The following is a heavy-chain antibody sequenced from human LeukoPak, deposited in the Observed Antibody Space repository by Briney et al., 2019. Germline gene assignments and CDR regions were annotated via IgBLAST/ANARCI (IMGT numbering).Heavy chain of an antibody. CDR3: AKDFRGVGYFDY. CDR2: ISGSGGST. D-gene: IGHD3-3*01. CDR1: GFTFSSYA. V-gene: IGHV3-23*01. Sequence: GGSLRLSCVASGFTFSSYAMSWVRQAPGKGLEWVSAISGSGGSTYYADSVKGRFTISRDNSKNTLYLQMNSLRAEDTAVYYCAKDFRGVGYFDYWGQGTLVTVSS. J-gene: IGHJ4*02.